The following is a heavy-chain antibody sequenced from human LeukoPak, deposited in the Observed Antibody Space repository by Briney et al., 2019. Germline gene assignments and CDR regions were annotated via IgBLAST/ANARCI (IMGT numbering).Heavy chain of an antibody. CDR2: ISSSSSYI. V-gene: IGHV3-21*01. D-gene: IGHD2-2*02. J-gene: IGHJ1*01. CDR1: GFTFSSYS. CDR3: ARVPARLEYQLLYGYFQH. Sequence: PGGSLRLSCAASGFTFSSYSMNWVRQAPGKGLEWVSSISSSSSYIYYADSVKGRFTISRDNAKNSLYLQMNSLRAEDTAVYYCARVPARLEYQLLYGYFQHWGQGTLVTVSS.